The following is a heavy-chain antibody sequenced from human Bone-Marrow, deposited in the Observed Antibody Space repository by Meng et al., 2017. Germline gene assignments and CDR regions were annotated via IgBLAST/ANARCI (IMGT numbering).Heavy chain of an antibody. Sequence: QRVPSGAEVKKPGASVKVSCKASGYTFPEHYLHWGRRAPGQGLEWMGRINPKSGDTHYAQKFQGRVTMTGDTSISTAYMELSSLRSDDTAIYFCARDGGNYDFDYWGQGTLVTVSS. CDR1: GYTFPEHY. D-gene: IGHD1-7*01. CDR2: INPKSGDT. CDR3: ARDGGNYDFDY. J-gene: IGHJ4*02. V-gene: IGHV1-2*06.